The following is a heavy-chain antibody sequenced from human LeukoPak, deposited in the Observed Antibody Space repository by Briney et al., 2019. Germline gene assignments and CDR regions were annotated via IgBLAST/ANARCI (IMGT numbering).Heavy chain of an antibody. CDR2: IYSGGST. Sequence: GGSLRLSCAASGFTVSSNYMSWVRQAPGKGLEGVSVIYSGGSTYYADSVKGRFTISRDNSKNTLYLQMNSLRAEDTAVYYCARSGDSSGYYSFDYWGQGTLVTVSS. CDR1: GFTVSSNY. D-gene: IGHD3-22*01. V-gene: IGHV3-66*01. CDR3: ARSGDSSGYYSFDY. J-gene: IGHJ4*02.